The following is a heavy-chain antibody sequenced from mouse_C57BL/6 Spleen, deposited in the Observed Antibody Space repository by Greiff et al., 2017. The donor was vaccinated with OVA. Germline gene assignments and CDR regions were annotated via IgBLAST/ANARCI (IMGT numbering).Heavy chain of an antibody. CDR3: ARDGSYDWYFDV. J-gene: IGHJ1*03. Sequence: EVKLMESEGGLVQPGSSMKLSCTASGFTFSDYYMAWVRQVPEKGLEWVANINYDGSSTYYLDSLKSRFIISRDNAKNILYLQMSSLKSEDTATYYCARDGSYDWYFDVWGTGTTVTVSS. CDR1: GFTFSDYY. D-gene: IGHD1-1*02. CDR2: INYDGSST. V-gene: IGHV5-16*01.